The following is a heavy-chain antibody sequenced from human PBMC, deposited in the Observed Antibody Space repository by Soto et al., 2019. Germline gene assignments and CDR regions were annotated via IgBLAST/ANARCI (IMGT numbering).Heavy chain of an antibody. CDR3: ARGQYYDSSGQLLH. Sequence: PSETLSLTCAVYGGSFSCYYWSWIRQPPGKGLEWIGEINHSGSTNYNPSLKSRVTISVDTSKNQFSLKLSSVTAADTAVYYCARGQYYDSSGQLLHWGQGTMVTVSS. D-gene: IGHD3-22*01. CDR1: GGSFSCYY. CDR2: INHSGST. V-gene: IGHV4-34*01. J-gene: IGHJ3*01.